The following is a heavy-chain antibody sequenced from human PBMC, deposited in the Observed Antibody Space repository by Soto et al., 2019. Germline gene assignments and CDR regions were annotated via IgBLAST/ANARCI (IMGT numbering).Heavy chain of an antibody. D-gene: IGHD2-2*01. CDR1: GGSIRSSAYY. J-gene: IGHJ5*02. Sequence: SETLSLTSTISGGSIRSSAYYWSWFRQPPGKGLEWIGYIYYNPSLKSRVTISVDTSKNQFSLKLSSVTAADTAVYYCARVPTPWGQGTLVTVSS. CDR2: I. CDR3: ARVPTP. V-gene: IGHV4-30-4*02.